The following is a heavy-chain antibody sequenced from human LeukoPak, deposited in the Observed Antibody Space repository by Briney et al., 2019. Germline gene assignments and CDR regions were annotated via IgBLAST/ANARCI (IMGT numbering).Heavy chain of an antibody. CDR3: AREKYGGPEY. Sequence: QTGGSLRLSCAASGLTVSSNYMSWVRQAPGKGLEWCSVIYSGGSTYYADSVQGRFTISRDNSKNTLYLQMNSLRAEDTAVYYCAREKYGGPEYWGQGTLVTVSS. CDR1: GLTVSSNY. CDR2: IYSGGST. D-gene: IGHD4/OR15-4a*01. V-gene: IGHV3-66*01. J-gene: IGHJ4*02.